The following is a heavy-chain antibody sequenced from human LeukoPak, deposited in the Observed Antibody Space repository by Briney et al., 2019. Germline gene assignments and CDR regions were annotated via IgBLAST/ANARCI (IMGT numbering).Heavy chain of an antibody. Sequence: GSLRLSCGASGFTFSNYGMLWVRQAPGKGLEWVAFIRYDGNNKLYADSMKGRFTISRDNSKNTLYLHINSLRAEDTAVYYCAELGITMIGGVWGKGTTVTISS. CDR3: AELGITMIGGV. CDR1: GFTFSNYG. CDR2: IRYDGNNK. D-gene: IGHD3-10*02. V-gene: IGHV3-30*02. J-gene: IGHJ6*04.